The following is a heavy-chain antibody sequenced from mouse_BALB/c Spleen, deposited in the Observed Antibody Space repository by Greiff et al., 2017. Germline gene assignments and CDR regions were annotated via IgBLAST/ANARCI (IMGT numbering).Heavy chain of an antibody. Sequence: EVKLVESGGGLVQPGGSMKLSCVASGFTFSNYWMNWVRQSPEKGLEWVAEIRLKSNNYATHYAESVKGRFTISRDDSKSSVYLQMNNLRAEDTGIYYCTRMDYWGQGTSVTVSS. CDR2: IRLKSNNYAT. CDR1: GFTFSNYW. V-gene: IGHV6-6*02. CDR3: TRMDY. J-gene: IGHJ4*01.